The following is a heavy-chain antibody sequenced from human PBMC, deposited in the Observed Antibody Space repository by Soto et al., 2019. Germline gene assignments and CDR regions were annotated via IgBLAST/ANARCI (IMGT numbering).Heavy chain of an antibody. D-gene: IGHD6-19*01. CDR1: GFTFSGSA. V-gene: IGHV3-73*01. CDR2: IRSKANSYAT. CDR3: TRGRAVAGTGFDY. J-gene: IGHJ4*02. Sequence: EVQLVESGGGLVQPGGSLKLSCAASGFTFSGSAMHWVRQASGKGLEWVGRIRSKANSYATAYAASEEGRFTISRDDSKNTAYLQMTSLKTEDTAVYYCTRGRAVAGTGFDYWGQGTLGTVSS.